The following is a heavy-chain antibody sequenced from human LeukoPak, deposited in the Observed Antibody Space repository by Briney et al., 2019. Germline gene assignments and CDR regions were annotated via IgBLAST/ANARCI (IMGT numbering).Heavy chain of an antibody. J-gene: IGHJ1*01. CDR2: IYSGGST. V-gene: IGHV3-66*01. CDR1: GFTVSSNY. CDR3: ARDGSSGYSIAEYFQH. D-gene: IGHD3-22*01. Sequence: GGSLRLSCAASGFTVSSNYMSWVRQAPGKGLEWASVIYSGGSTYYADSVKGRFTISRDNSKNTLYLQMNSLRAEDTAVYYCARDGSSGYSIAEYFQHWGQGTLVTVSS.